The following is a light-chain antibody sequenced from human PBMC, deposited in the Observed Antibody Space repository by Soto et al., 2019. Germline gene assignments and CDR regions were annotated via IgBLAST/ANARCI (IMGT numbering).Light chain of an antibody. CDR1: QGISRW. Sequence: DIQMTQLPSSMSASVGDRVTITCRASQGISRWLAWYHQKPGKAPNLLIYSASTLHSGVPSRFSGSGSGTDFPLTISSLQPEDFGTYYCQQANSSPLTFGPGTKVDMK. J-gene: IGKJ3*01. CDR2: SAS. CDR3: QQANSSPLT. V-gene: IGKV1-12*01.